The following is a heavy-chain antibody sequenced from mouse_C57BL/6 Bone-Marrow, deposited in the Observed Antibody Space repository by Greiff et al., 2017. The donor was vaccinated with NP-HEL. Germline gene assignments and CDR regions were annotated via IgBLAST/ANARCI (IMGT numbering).Heavy chain of an antibody. V-gene: IGHV3-6*01. D-gene: IGHD1-1*01. CDR1: GYSITSGYY. CDR2: ISYDGSN. CDR3: ASKHYYGSPAWFAY. J-gene: IGHJ3*01. Sequence: EVKLVESGPGLVKPSQSLSLTCSVTGYSITSGYYWNWIRQFPGNKLEWMGYISYDGSNNYNPSLKNRISITRDTSKNQFFLKLNAVTTEDTATYYCASKHYYGSPAWFAYWGQGTLVTVSA.